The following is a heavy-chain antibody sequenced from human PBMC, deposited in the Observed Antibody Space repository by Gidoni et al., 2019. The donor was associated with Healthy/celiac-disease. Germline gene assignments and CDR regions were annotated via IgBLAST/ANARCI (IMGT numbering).Heavy chain of an antibody. CDR2: IKQDGREK. CDR1: GFTFSSYW. CDR3: AREERGARLY. D-gene: IGHD3-16*01. Sequence: EVQLVESGGALVQPGVSLSLSCAASGFTFSSYWMSWVRQSPGKGLVGVENIKQDGREKYYGDSVKGRFNNSRDNDKNSLYLQMNSLRAEEKAVYYCAREERGARLYWGQGTMVTVSS. J-gene: IGHJ4*02. V-gene: IGHV3-7*03.